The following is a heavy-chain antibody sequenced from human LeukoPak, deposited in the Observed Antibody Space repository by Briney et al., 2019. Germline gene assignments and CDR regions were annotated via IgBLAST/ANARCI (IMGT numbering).Heavy chain of an antibody. CDR1: GFTVSSNY. Sequence: GGSLRLSCAASGFTVSSNYMSWVRQAPGKGLEWVSVIYSGGSTYYADSVKGRFTISRDNSKNTLYLQMNSLKTEDTAVYYCTRHSPGYSSTWSFDYWGQGTLVTVSS. CDR3: TRHSPGYSSTWSFDY. J-gene: IGHJ4*02. CDR2: IYSGGST. V-gene: IGHV3-53*01. D-gene: IGHD6-13*01.